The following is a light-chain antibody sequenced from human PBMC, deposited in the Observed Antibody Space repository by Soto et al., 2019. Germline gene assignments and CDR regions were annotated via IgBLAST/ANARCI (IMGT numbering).Light chain of an antibody. CDR1: SSDIGSYNF. CDR3: CSFAGSGTGV. J-gene: IGLJ1*01. Sequence: QSVLAQPASVSGSPGQSIAISCSGASSDIGSYNFVSWYQQRPGKAPKLMISEVNKRPSGISNRFSGSKSGNTASLTISGLQAEDEADYYCCSFAGSGTGVFGTGTKVTVL. V-gene: IGLV2-23*02. CDR2: EVN.